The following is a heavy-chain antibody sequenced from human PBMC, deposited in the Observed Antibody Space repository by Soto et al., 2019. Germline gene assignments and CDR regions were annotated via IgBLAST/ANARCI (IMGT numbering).Heavy chain of an antibody. Sequence: GGYLRLSCAASGFTFSSYGMHWVRQAPGKGLEWVAVIWYDGSNKYYADSVKGRFTISRDNSKNTLYLQMNSLRAEDTAVYYCARDIRKYSSSPGANWFDPWGQGTLVTVSS. J-gene: IGHJ5*02. D-gene: IGHD6-6*01. CDR1: GFTFSSYG. CDR2: IWYDGSNK. CDR3: ARDIRKYSSSPGANWFDP. V-gene: IGHV3-33*01.